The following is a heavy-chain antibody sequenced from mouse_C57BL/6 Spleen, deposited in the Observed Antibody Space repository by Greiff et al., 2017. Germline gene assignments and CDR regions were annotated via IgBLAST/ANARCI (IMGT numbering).Heavy chain of an antibody. CDR3: ARQLDYFDY. Sequence: VQGVESGGGLVKPGGSLKLSCAASGFTFSSYTMSRVRQTPEKRLEWVATISGGGGNTYYPDSVKGRFTISRDNAKNTLYLQMSSLRSEDTALYYCARQLDYFDYWGQGTTLTVSS. CDR1: GFTFSSYT. J-gene: IGHJ2*01. V-gene: IGHV5-9*01. D-gene: IGHD4-1*01. CDR2: ISGGGGNT.